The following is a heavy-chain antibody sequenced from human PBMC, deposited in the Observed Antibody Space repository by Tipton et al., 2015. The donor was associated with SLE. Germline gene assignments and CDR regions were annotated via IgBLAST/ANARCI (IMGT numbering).Heavy chain of an antibody. CDR2: IYNTGAT. CDR3: ARVDRGPRNFDL. D-gene: IGHD1-26*01. J-gene: IGHJ2*01. V-gene: IGHV4-4*07. Sequence: TLSLTCAVSGGSFSGYYWGWIRQPAGQGLEWIGRIYNTGATYYNPSLKSRVSMSVDTSKNQISLRLNSVTAADTAVYYCARVDRGPRNFDLWGRGTLVTVSS. CDR1: GGSFSGYY.